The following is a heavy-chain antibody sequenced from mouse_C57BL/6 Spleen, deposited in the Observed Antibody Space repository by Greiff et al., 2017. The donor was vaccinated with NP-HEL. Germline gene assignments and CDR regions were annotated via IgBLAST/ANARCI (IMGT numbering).Heavy chain of an antibody. V-gene: IGHV1-53*01. D-gene: IGHD6-1*01. CDR2: INPSNGGT. CDR3: ARRGASYAGAMDY. J-gene: IGHJ4*01. CDR1: GYTFTSYW. Sequence: QVHVKQPGTELVKPGASVKLSCKASGYTFTSYWMHWVKQRPGQGLEWIGNINPSNGGTNYNEKFKSKATLTVDKSSSTAYMQLSSLTSEDSAVYYCARRGASYAGAMDYWGQGTSVTVSS.